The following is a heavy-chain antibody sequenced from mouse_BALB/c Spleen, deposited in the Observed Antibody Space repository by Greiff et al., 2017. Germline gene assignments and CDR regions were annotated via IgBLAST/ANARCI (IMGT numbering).Heavy chain of an antibody. Sequence: QVQLQQSGPDLVAPSQSLSITCTVSGFSLTSYGVHWVRQPPGKGLEWLVVIWSDGSTTYNSALKSRLSISKDNSKSQVFLKMNSFQTDDTAMYYCARHSSMITGYFDVWGAGTTVTVSS. V-gene: IGHV2-6-2*01. D-gene: IGHD2-4*01. CDR3: ARHSSMITGYFDV. J-gene: IGHJ1*01. CDR2: IWSDGST. CDR1: GFSLTSYG.